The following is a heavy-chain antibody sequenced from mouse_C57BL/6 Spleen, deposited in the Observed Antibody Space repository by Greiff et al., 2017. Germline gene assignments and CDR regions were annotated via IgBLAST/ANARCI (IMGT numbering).Heavy chain of an antibody. D-gene: IGHD2-1*01. CDR3: ARDSSMAYYFDY. V-gene: IGHV1-26*01. J-gene: IGHJ2*01. CDR2: INPNNGGT. Sequence: VQLQQSGPELVKPGASVKISCKASGYTFTDYYMNWVKQSHGKSLEWIGDINPNNGGTSYNQKFKGKATLTVDKSSSTAYMELRSLTSEDSAVYYCARDSSMAYYFDYWGQGTTLTVSS. CDR1: GYTFTDYY.